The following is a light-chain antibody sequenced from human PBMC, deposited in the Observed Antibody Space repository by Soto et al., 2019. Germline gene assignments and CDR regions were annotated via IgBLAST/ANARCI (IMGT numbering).Light chain of an antibody. Sequence: DIQMTQSPSSLSASVGDRVTITCRASESISRHLNWYQQKPGKAPKILIYAASSLQNGVPSRFRGSGSGTDFTLTITNLQPEDFATYYCQQTYSTLSIPFGQGTRLHI. CDR2: AAS. J-gene: IGKJ5*01. CDR1: ESISRH. V-gene: IGKV1-39*01. CDR3: QQTYSTLSIP.